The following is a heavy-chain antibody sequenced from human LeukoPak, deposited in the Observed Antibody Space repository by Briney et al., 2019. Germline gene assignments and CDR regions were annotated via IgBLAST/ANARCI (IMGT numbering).Heavy chain of an antibody. CDR2: IYPGDSDT. D-gene: IGHD6-19*01. Sequence: KVSCKASGYTFTGYYMHWVRQMPGKGLEWMGIIYPGDSDTRYIPSFQGQVTISADKSISTAYLQWSSLKASDTAMYYCARQGGWYNPIDIWGQGTMVTVSS. V-gene: IGHV5-51*01. J-gene: IGHJ3*02. CDR1: GYTFTGYY. CDR3: ARQGGWYNPIDI.